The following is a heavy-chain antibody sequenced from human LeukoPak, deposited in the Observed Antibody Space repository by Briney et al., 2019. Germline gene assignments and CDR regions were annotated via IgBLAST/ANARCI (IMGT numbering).Heavy chain of an antibody. Sequence: GGSLRLSCAASGFTFSSYVMHWVRQAPGKGLEWVAVISYDGSNKYYADSVKGRFTISRDNSKNTLYLQMNSLRAEDTAVYYCAKLSYGGNSVDYWGQGTLVTVSS. J-gene: IGHJ4*02. V-gene: IGHV3-30*18. CDR3: AKLSYGGNSVDY. D-gene: IGHD4-23*01. CDR1: GFTFSSYV. CDR2: ISYDGSNK.